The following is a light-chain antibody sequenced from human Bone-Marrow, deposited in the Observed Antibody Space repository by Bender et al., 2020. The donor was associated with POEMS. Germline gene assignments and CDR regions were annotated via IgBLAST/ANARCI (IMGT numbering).Light chain of an antibody. CDR2: SDN. CDR1: NSNIGTNA. J-gene: IGLJ3*02. CDR3: FSYAGDGTLV. V-gene: IGLV1-44*01. Sequence: QSVLTQPPSASGTPGQRVTISCSGSNSNIGTNAVNWYQQFPGTAPKLLIYSDNQRPSGVPDRFYAFKSGTSASLAISGLQSEDEADYYCFSYAGDGTLVVGGGTKVTVL.